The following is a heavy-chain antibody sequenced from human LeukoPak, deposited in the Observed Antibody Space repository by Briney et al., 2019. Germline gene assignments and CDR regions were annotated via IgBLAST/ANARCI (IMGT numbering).Heavy chain of an antibody. V-gene: IGHV3-23*01. Sequence: GGSLRLSCAASGFTFSSYAMSWVRQAPGKGLEWVSAISGSGGSTYYADSVKGRFTISRDNSKNTLYLQMNSLRAEDTAVYYCARAPTNNWNFWFDPWGQGTLVTVSS. CDR3: ARAPTNNWNFWFDP. J-gene: IGHJ5*02. CDR2: ISGSGGST. D-gene: IGHD1-7*01. CDR1: GFTFSSYA.